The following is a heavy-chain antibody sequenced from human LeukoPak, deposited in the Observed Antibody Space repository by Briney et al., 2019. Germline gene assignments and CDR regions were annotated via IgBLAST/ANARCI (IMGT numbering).Heavy chain of an antibody. Sequence: GASVKVSCKASGYTFTSYGISWVRQAPGQGLEWMGWISAYNGNTNYAQKLQGRVTMTTDTSTSTAYMELRSLRSDDTAVYYCARDPAYYYGSSGCDYWGQGTLVTVSS. V-gene: IGHV1-18*01. CDR1: GYTFTSYG. J-gene: IGHJ4*02. CDR2: ISAYNGNT. D-gene: IGHD3-22*01. CDR3: ARDPAYYYGSSGCDY.